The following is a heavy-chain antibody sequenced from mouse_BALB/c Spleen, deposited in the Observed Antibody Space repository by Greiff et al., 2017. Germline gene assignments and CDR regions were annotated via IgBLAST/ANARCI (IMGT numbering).Heavy chain of an antibody. CDR1: GYTFTSYD. CDR2: IYPGDGST. V-gene: IGHV1S56*01. J-gene: IGHJ4*01. Sequence: VQLQQSGPELVKPGASVKISCKASGYTFTSYDINWVKQRPGQGLEWIGWIYPGDGSTKYNEKFKGKATLTADKSSSTAYMQLSSLTSENSAVYFCARDYAMDYWGQGTSVTVSS. CDR3: ARDYAMDY.